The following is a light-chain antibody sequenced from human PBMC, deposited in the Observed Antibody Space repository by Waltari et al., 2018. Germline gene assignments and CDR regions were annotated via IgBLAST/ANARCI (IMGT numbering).Light chain of an antibody. Sequence: QLVVTQSPSASASLGASVKFTCPLTSGHSSYAIAWHQQQPEKGPRYLMKINSDGSHKKGDGIPDRFSGSSSGAERYLTISSLQSEDEADYYCQTWGTGTWVFGGGTKLTVL. V-gene: IGLV4-69*01. CDR1: SGHSSYA. J-gene: IGLJ3*02. CDR2: INSDGSH. CDR3: QTWGTGTWV.